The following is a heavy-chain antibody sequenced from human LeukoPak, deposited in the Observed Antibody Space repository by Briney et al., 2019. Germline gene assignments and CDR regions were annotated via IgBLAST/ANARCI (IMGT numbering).Heavy chain of an antibody. J-gene: IGHJ4*02. CDR2: ISYDGSNK. CDR3: ARGKAYDSSGNDY. Sequence: GGSLRLSCAASGFTFSSYSMNWVRQAPGKGLEWVAVISYDGSNKYYADSVKGRFTISRDNSKNTLYLQMNSLRAEDTAVYYCARGKAYDSSGNDYWGQGTLVTVSS. V-gene: IGHV3-30*19. CDR1: GFTFSSYS. D-gene: IGHD3-22*01.